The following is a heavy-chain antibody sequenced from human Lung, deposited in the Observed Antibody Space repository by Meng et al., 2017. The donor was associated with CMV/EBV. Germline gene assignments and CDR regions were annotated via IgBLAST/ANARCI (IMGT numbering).Heavy chain of an antibody. CDR2: ISSSSSYI. D-gene: IGHD3-3*01. J-gene: IGHJ4*02. CDR1: GFTFSSYS. V-gene: IGHV3-21*01. CDR3: ARYYDFWSGYQVANYYFDY. Sequence: GGSLRLXXAASGFTFSSYSMNWVRQAPGKGLEWVSSISSSSSYIYYADSVKGRFTISRDNAKNSLYLQMNSLRAEDTAVYYCARYYDFWSGYQVANYYFDYWGQGXLVTVSS.